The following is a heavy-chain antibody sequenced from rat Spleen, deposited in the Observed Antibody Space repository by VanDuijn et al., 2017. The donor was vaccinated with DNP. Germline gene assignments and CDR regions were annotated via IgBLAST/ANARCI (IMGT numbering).Heavy chain of an antibody. Sequence: EVQLVESGGGLVQPGRSLRLSCSASGFSLSDYYMAWVRQTPTKGLEWVAYISYDGGDTYNGDSVKGRFTISRDNAKSTLYLQMNSLRSEDMATYYCARYSLRRVWDYWGQGVMVTVSS. CDR3: ARYSLRRVWDY. CDR2: ISYDGGDT. CDR1: GFSLSDYY. J-gene: IGHJ2*01. D-gene: IGHD1-11*01. V-gene: IGHV5-22*01.